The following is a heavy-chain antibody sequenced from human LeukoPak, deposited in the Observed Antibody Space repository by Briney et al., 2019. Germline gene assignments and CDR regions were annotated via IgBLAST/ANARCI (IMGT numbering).Heavy chain of an antibody. J-gene: IGHJ3*02. D-gene: IGHD3-9*01. V-gene: IGHV1-8*01. CDR3: ARAYYDILTDSDAFDI. CDR2: MNPNSGNT. Sequence: GASVKVSCKASGYTFTSYDINWVRQATGQGLEWMGWMNPNSGNTGYAQKFQGRVTMTRNTSISTAYMELSSLRSEDTAVYYCARAYYDILTDSDAFDIWGQGTMVTVSS. CDR1: GYTFTSYD.